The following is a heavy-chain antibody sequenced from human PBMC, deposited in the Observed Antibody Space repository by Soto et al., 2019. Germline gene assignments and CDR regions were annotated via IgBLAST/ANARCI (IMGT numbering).Heavy chain of an antibody. CDR3: ARGGGSDSFDY. J-gene: IGHJ4*02. V-gene: IGHV4-30-2*01. CDR1: GASITFGGYS. D-gene: IGHD1-26*01. Sequence: SETLSLTCTVSGASITFGGYSWSWIRQTPGKGLEWIGYINHLETTFYNPSFESRLTLSIDRAKNQFSLKLHSMSAADRAVYFCARGGGSDSFDYWGQGILVIVSS. CDR2: INHLETT.